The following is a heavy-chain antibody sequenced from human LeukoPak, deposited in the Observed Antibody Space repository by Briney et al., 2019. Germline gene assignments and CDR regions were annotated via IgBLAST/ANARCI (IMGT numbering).Heavy chain of an antibody. J-gene: IGHJ4*02. V-gene: IGHV1-2*02. CDR1: GYTFTGYY. CDR3: AIKGYCSGGSCSTLPYFDY. Sequence: ASVKVSCKASGYTFTGYYMHWVRQAPGQGLEWMGWINPNSGGTNYAQKFQGRVTMTRDMSTSTVYMELSSLRSEDTAVYYCAIKGYCSGGSCSTLPYFDYWGQGTLVTASS. CDR2: INPNSGGT. D-gene: IGHD2-15*01.